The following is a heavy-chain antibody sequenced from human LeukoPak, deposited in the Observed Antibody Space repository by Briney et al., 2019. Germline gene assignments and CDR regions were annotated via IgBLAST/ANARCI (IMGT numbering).Heavy chain of an antibody. Sequence: ASVKVSCKASGYTFTSYAMHWVRQAPGQRLEWMGWINAGNGNTKYSQKFQGRVTITRDTSASTAYMELSSLRSEDTAVYYCAREMEPGSYYNHRYYYGMDVWGQGTTVTVSS. CDR1: GYTFTSYA. CDR2: INAGNGNT. CDR3: AREMEPGSYYNHRYYYGMDV. V-gene: IGHV1-3*01. D-gene: IGHD3-10*01. J-gene: IGHJ6*02.